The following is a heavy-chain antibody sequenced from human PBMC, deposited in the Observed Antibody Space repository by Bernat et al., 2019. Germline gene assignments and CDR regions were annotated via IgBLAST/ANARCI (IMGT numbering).Heavy chain of an antibody. Sequence: QVQLVESGGGVVQPGRSLRLSCAASGFTFSSYAMHWVRQAPGKGLEWVAVISYDGSNKYYADSVKGRFTSSRDNSKNTLYLQMNSLRAEDTAVYYCARGGDIVVVPAAILMGMDVWGQGTTVTVSS. V-gene: IGHV3-30-3*01. D-gene: IGHD2-2*02. CDR3: ARGGDIVVVPAAILMGMDV. CDR1: GFTFSSYA. J-gene: IGHJ6*02. CDR2: ISYDGSNK.